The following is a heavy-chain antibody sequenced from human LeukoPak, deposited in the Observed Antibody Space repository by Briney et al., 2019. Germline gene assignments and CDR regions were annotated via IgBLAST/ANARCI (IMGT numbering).Heavy chain of an antibody. J-gene: IGHJ6*02. D-gene: IGHD2-2*01. CDR3: ARDYCSSTSCPYDVGYYYYGMDV. Sequence: GGSLRLSCAASGFTFSSYSMNWVRQAPGKGLEWVSSISSSSSYIYYADSVKGRFTISRDNAKNSLYLQMNSLRAEDTAVYYCARDYCSSTSCPYDVGYYYYGMDVWGQGTTVTVSS. CDR2: ISSSSSYI. V-gene: IGHV3-21*01. CDR1: GFTFSSYS.